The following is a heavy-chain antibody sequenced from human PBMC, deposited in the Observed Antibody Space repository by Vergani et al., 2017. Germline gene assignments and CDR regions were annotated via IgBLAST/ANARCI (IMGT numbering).Heavy chain of an antibody. V-gene: IGHV3-23*04. J-gene: IGHJ4*02. Sequence: EVQLVESGGGLVQPGRSLRLSCAASGFTFSSYAMSWVRQAPGKGLEWVSAISGSGGSTYYADSVKGRFTISRDNSKNTLYLQMNSLRAEDTAVYYCAKTPGYYDSSGYQYYFDYWGQGTLVTVSS. CDR1: GFTFSSYA. CDR3: AKTPGYYDSSGYQYYFDY. D-gene: IGHD3-22*01. CDR2: ISGSGGST.